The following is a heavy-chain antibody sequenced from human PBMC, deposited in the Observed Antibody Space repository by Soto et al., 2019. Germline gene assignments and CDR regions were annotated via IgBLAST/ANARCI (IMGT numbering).Heavy chain of an antibody. CDR1: GFTFSDYN. J-gene: IGHJ4*02. V-gene: IGHV3-11*01. CDR3: AKMSSENYYDPVFS. Sequence: QVQLVESGGGLVKTSGSLRIACAASGFTFSDYNMSWVRQAPGKELEWVSYISSSGNTIYYADSVKGRFTISRDNAKNSVYLQMNSLRAEDTALYFCAKMSSENYYDPVFSWGQGTLVTVSS. CDR2: ISSSGNTI. D-gene: IGHD3-22*01.